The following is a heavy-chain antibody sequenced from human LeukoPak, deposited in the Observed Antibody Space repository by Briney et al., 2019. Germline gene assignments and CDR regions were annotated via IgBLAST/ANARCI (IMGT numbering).Heavy chain of an antibody. Sequence: GGSLRLSCATSGFTFNIYWMQWVRQVPGKGLVWFSRIDSNGGGATYADSVKGRFTTSRDNGNNTMYLQMNSLRAEDTAIYYCARAKYSSRWSLDYWGQGALVTVSS. CDR1: GFTFNIYW. CDR3: ARAKYSSRWSLDY. J-gene: IGHJ4*02. V-gene: IGHV3-74*03. D-gene: IGHD6-13*01. CDR2: IDSNGGGA.